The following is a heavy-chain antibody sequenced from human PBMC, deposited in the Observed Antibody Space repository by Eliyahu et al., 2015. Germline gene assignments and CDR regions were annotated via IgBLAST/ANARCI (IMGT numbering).Heavy chain of an antibody. CDR3: ARTYGDYQGLAFDV. CDR2: FNPSSGGT. J-gene: IGHJ3*01. D-gene: IGHD4-17*01. V-gene: IGHV1-2*02. CDR1: GSTFTGYY. Sequence: QEQLVQSGADVKKPGASVKVSCKPSGSTFTGYYIHWVRQAPGQGLEWMGWFNPSSGGTNYAQKFQGRVSMTRDTSISTAYMELTRLSSDDTAIYYCARTYGDYQGLAFDVWGQGTMVTVSS.